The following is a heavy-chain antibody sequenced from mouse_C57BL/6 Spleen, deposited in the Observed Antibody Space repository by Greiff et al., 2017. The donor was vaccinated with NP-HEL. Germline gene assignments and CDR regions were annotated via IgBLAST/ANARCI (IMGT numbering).Heavy chain of an antibody. D-gene: IGHD2-5*01. CDR2: INPYNGGT. Sequence: EVKVVESGPVLVKPGASVKMSCKASGYTFTDYYMNWVKQSHGKSLEWIGVINPYNGGTSYNQKFKGKATLTVDKSSNTAYLELNSLTSEDSAVYFCARDYITYGFFAYWGQGTLVTVSS. CDR3: ARDYITYGFFAY. CDR1: GYTFTDYY. J-gene: IGHJ3*01. V-gene: IGHV1-19*01.